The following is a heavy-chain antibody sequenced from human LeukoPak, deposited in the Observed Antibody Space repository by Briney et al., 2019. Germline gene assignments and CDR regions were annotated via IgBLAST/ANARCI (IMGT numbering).Heavy chain of an antibody. CDR3: AHLTSL. V-gene: IGHV3-23*01. J-gene: IGHJ4*02. CDR2: ITSSGART. CDR1: LFTFSNSV. Sequence: GSLRLSCAASLFTFSNSVISWVPQAASKGLDWVSTITSSGARTYYADSVKGRFTISRDDSKNTLYLQMDSLRAEDTAVYYCAHLTSLWGQGTLVTVSS.